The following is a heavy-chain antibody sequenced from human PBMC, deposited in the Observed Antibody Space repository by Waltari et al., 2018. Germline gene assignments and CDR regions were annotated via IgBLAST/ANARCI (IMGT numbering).Heavy chain of an antibody. Sequence: EVQVVESGGGLVQPGGSLKLSCATSGFTFSGSTIHWVRQTSGKGLEWIGRIRSKPNKYATRYTASVEGRFTISRDDSENTAYLQMSSLMTEDTAVYYCATDKIDTPMTRYLDSWGQGSLVTVSS. CDR2: IRSKPNKYAT. J-gene: IGHJ4*02. CDR3: ATDKIDTPMTRYLDS. V-gene: IGHV3-73*01. CDR1: GFTFSGST.